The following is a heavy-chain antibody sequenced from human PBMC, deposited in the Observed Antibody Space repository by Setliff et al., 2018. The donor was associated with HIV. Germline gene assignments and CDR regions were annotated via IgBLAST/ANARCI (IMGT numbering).Heavy chain of an antibody. CDR2: INPNSGGT. CDR3: ARRGRGYSYGYPFDY. J-gene: IGHJ4*02. CDR1: GYTFTGYY. D-gene: IGHD5-18*01. V-gene: IGHV1-2*06. Sequence: ASVKVSCKASGYTFTGYYMHWVRRAPGQGLEWMGRINPNSGGTNYAQKFQGRVTMTRDTSISTAYMELSRLRSDDTAVYYCARRGRGYSYGYPFDYWGQGTLVTVSS.